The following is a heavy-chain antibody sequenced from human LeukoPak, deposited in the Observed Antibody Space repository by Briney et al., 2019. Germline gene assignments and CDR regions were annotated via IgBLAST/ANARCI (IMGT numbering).Heavy chain of an antibody. CDR3: ARDSSSGFDY. J-gene: IGHJ4*02. V-gene: IGHV3-30-3*01. D-gene: IGHD6-19*01. Sequence: GGSLRLSCAASGFTFNNYAMNWVRQAPGKGLEWVAVISYDGSNKYYADSVKGRFTISRDNSKNTLYLQMNSLRAEDTAVYYCARDSSSGFDYWGQGTLVTVSS. CDR2: ISYDGSNK. CDR1: GFTFNNYA.